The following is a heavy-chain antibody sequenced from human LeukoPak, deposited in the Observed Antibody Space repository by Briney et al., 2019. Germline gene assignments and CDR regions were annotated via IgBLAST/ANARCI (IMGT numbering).Heavy chain of an antibody. V-gene: IGHV4-31*03. D-gene: IGHD3-10*01. CDR3: ARDASRSPPYYFDY. CDR2: IYNSGT. J-gene: IGHJ4*02. Sequence: SETLSLTCTVSGGSTRNGDYYWSWIRQHPGKGLEWIGHIYNSGTYYNPSLKSRVTISGETSQSQFSLKLNSVTAADTAVYYCARDASRSPPYYFDYWGQGALVTVSS. CDR1: GGSTRNGDYY.